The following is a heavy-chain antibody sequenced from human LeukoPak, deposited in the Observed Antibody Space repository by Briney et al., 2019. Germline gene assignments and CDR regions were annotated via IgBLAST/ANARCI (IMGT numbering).Heavy chain of an antibody. CDR3: AKALSPLLRYFDWLSAPHAFDI. V-gene: IGHV3-23*01. CDR1: GFTFSSYA. Sequence: GGSLRLSCAASGFTFSSYAMSWVRQAPGKGLEWVSAISGSGGSTYYADSVKGRFTISRDNSKNTLYLQMNSLRAEDTAVYYCAKALSPLLRYFDWLSAPHAFDIWGQGTMVTVSS. CDR2: ISGSGGST. J-gene: IGHJ3*02. D-gene: IGHD3-9*01.